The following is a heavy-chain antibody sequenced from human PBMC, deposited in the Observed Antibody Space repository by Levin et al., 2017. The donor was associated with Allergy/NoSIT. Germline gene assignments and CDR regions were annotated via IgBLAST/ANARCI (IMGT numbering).Heavy chain of an antibody. V-gene: IGHV2-70*11. CDR2: IDWDDDK. CDR1: GFSLSTSGMC. Sequence: SGPTLVKPTQTLTLTCTFSGFSLSTSGMCVSWIRQPPGKALEWLARIDWDDDKYYSTSLKTRLTISKDTSKNQVVLTMTNMDPVDTATYYCARIRWAAAGSSPADYWGQGTLVTVSS. J-gene: IGHJ4*02. D-gene: IGHD6-13*01. CDR3: ARIRWAAAGSSPADY.